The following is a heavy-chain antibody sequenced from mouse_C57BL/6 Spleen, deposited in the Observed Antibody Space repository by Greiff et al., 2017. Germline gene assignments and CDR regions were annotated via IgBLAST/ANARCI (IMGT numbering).Heavy chain of an antibody. Sequence: QVHVKQPGAELVKPGASVKVSCKASGYTFTSFWMHWVKQRPGQGLEWIGRIHPSDSDTNYNQKFKGKATLTVDKSSSTAYMQLSSRTSEDSAVYYCAMGGGYYFDYWGQGTTLTVSS. CDR1: GYTFTSFW. D-gene: IGHD3-2*02. V-gene: IGHV1-74*01. J-gene: IGHJ2*01. CDR3: AMGGGYYFDY. CDR2: IHPSDSDT.